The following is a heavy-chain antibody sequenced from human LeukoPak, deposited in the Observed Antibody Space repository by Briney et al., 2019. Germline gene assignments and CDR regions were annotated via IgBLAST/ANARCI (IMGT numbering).Heavy chain of an antibody. V-gene: IGHV3-23*01. Sequence: GGSLRLSCAASGFTFGSYAMSWVRQAPGKGLEWVSAISGSGGSTYYADSVKGRFTISRDNSKNTLYLQMNSLRAEDTAVYYCAKDIGSDDSSGYYYSLFDYWGQGTLVTVSS. J-gene: IGHJ4*02. CDR2: ISGSGGST. D-gene: IGHD3-22*01. CDR1: GFTFGSYA. CDR3: AKDIGSDDSSGYYYSLFDY.